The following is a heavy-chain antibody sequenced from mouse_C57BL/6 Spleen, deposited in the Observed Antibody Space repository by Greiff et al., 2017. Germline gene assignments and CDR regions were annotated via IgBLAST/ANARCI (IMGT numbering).Heavy chain of an antibody. CDR1: GYAFSSSW. D-gene: IGHD2-4*01. CDR3: ARSVDYDPFAY. CDR2: LYPGDGDT. J-gene: IGHJ3*01. V-gene: IGHV1-82*01. Sequence: LVESGPELVKPGASVKISCKASGYAFSSSWMNWVKQRPGKGLEWIGRLYPGDGDTNYNGKFKGKATLTADKSSSTAYMQLSSLTSEDSAVYFCARSVDYDPFAYWGQGTLVTVSA.